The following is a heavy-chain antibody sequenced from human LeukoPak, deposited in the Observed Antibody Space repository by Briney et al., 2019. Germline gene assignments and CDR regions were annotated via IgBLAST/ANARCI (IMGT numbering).Heavy chain of an antibody. Sequence: GGSLRLSCTASGFSFSSFWMSWVRQAPGKGLEWVANIKDDGSVKNHVDSLKGRLSISRDNARNSLYLQISSLRAEDTAVYYCAREVVATASAFDCWGQGTLVTVSS. CDR1: GFSFSSFW. J-gene: IGHJ4*02. CDR2: IKDDGSVK. V-gene: IGHV3-7*03. D-gene: IGHD2-21*01. CDR3: AREVVATASAFDC.